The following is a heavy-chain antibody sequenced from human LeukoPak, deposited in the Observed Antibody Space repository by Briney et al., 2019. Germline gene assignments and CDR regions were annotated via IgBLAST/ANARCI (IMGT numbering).Heavy chain of an antibody. CDR3: ARGGLTVTDPFDY. D-gene: IGHD4-17*01. J-gene: IGHJ4*02. Sequence: QSGGSLRLSCVGSGFTFSGYWMSWVRQAPGKGLQWVANIKDDGGDTYYVDAVKGRFSISRDNAKNSLYLQMNSLRAEDTAVYYCARGGLTVTDPFDYWGQGTLVTVSS. CDR1: GFTFSGYW. CDR2: IKDDGGDT. V-gene: IGHV3-7*04.